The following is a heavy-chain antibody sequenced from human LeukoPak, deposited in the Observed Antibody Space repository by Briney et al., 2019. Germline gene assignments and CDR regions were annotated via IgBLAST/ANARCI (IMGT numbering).Heavy chain of an antibody. CDR3: AKDLFGDWTALHV. CDR1: GFVFDTYA. J-gene: IGHJ3*01. V-gene: IGHV3-23*01. CDR2: ISGSGVTT. Sequence: GGSLILSCAASGFVFDTYAMNWVRQAPGKGLEWVSLISGSGVTTDYSDSVKGRFTISRDNSKNTLYLQMNTLRADDTAVYWCAKDLFGDWTALHVWGRGTVVTVSS. D-gene: IGHD3-10*02.